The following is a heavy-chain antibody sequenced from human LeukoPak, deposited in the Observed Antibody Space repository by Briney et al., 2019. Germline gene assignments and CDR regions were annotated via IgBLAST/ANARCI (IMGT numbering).Heavy chain of an antibody. J-gene: IGHJ4*02. V-gene: IGHV4-59*08. CDR2: IYYSGST. CDR3: ARRKGFGEPFDY. CDR1: GGSISSYY. Sequence: SEILSLTCTVSGGSISSYYWSWIRQPPGKGLEWIGYIYYSGSTNYNPSLKSRVTISVDTSKNQFSLKLSSVTAADTAVYYCARRKGFGEPFDYWGQGTLVTVSS. D-gene: IGHD3-10*01.